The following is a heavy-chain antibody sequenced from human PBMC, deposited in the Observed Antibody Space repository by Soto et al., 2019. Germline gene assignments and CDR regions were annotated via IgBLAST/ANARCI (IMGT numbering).Heavy chain of an antibody. J-gene: IGHJ2*01. CDR3: VXXXXXXXXXXXXXDL. CDR2: ISLSSANI. Sequence: EVQLVESGGGLVQPGGSLRLSCAASGFSLYNYAMDWVRQAPGQGLEWVSYISLSSANIHYADSVRGRFTVSRDNAKNSLYLQMNRLRAEDTAVYYXVXXXXXXXXXXXXXDLXGRGTLVTVSS. V-gene: IGHV3-48*01. CDR1: GFSLYNYA.